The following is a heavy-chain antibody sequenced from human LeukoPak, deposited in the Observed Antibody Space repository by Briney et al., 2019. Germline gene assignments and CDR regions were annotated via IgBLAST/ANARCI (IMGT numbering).Heavy chain of an antibody. D-gene: IGHD6-6*01. V-gene: IGHV4-39*01. CDR1: GGSISSSSYY. Sequence: SETLSLTCTVSGGSISSSSYYWGWIRQPPGKGLEWIGTIYYSGCTYYNPSLKSRVTVSVDTSKNQFSLKLSSVTAADTAVYYCARRVARSSSGFDYWGQGTLVTVSS. J-gene: IGHJ4*02. CDR2: IYYSGCT. CDR3: ARRVARSSSGFDY.